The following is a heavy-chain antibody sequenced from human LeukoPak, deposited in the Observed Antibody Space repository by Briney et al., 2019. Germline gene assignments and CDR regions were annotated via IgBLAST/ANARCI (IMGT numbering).Heavy chain of an antibody. CDR2: ITGNGGST. Sequence: PGGSLRLSCSGSGFTFSSFGLHWVRQAPGKGLKYVSAITGNGGSTFYSDSVEGRFTISRDNSKNTLYLQMTSLRSDDTAVYFCAGSKTGWYFYWGQGTLVTVSS. D-gene: IGHD6-19*01. V-gene: IGHV3-64D*09. J-gene: IGHJ4*02. CDR1: GFTFSSFG. CDR3: AGSKTGWYFY.